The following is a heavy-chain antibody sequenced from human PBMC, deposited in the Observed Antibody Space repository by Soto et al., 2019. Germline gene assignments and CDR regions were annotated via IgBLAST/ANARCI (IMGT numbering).Heavy chain of an antibody. CDR3: AHRGYMYGNWDHGYFDY. CDR2: IYWDDDK. CDR1: GFSLTTSGVA. V-gene: IGHV2-5*02. Sequence: QITLKESGPTRVRPTQTLSRTCTFSGFSLTTSGVAVGWIRKTPGKALEWLAVIYWDDDKRYSPSLKSRLTITKDTSKNQVVLIMADMDPVDTATYFCAHRGYMYGNWDHGYFDYWGQGTLVTVSS. J-gene: IGHJ4*02. D-gene: IGHD5-18*01.